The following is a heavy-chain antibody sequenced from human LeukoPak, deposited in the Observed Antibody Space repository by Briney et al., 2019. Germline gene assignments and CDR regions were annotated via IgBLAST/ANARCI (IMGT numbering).Heavy chain of an antibody. J-gene: IGHJ4*02. CDR3: ARGPRGYYRSGSYSY. CDR1: GGSFSGYY. Sequence: SETLSLTCAVYGGSFSGYYWSWIRQPPGKGLEWIGEINHSGSTNNNASLKSRVTISVDTSKNQYSLKLSSVTAADTAVYYCARGPRGYYRSGSYSYWGQGTLVTVSS. V-gene: IGHV4-34*01. D-gene: IGHD3-10*01. CDR2: INHSGST.